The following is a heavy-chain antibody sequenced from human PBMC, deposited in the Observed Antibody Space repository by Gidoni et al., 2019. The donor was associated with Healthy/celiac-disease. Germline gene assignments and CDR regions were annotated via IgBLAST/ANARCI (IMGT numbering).Heavy chain of an antibody. CDR1: GFTFSSYA. V-gene: IGHV3-64D*06. CDR2: ISSNGGST. J-gene: IGHJ6*02. Sequence: EVQLVEAGGGLVQPGGSLRLSCSASGFTFSSYAMHWVRQAPGKGLEYVSAISSNGGSTYYADSVKGRFTISRDNSKNTLYLQMSSLRAEDTAVYYCVKGENIVATILYYYYGMDVWGQGTTVTVSS. D-gene: IGHD5-12*01. CDR3: VKGENIVATILYYYYGMDV.